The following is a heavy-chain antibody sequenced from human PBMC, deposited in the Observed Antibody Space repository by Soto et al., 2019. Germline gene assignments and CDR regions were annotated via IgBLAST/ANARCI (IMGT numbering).Heavy chain of an antibody. CDR2: ISAYNDNT. J-gene: IGHJ6*02. D-gene: IGHD3-10*01. Sequence: ASVKVSCKASGYTFTSYGISWVRQAPGQGLEWMGWISAYNDNTNYAQKLQGRVTMTTDTSTSTAYMELRSLRSDDTAVYYCARDIFPYYYGSGGYYNAFHYYYYGMDVWGQGTTVTVSS. CDR3: ARDIFPYYYGSGGYYNAFHYYYYGMDV. CDR1: GYTFTSYG. V-gene: IGHV1-18*01.